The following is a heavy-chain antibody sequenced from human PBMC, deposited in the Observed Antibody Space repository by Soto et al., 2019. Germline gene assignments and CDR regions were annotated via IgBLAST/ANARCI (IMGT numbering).Heavy chain of an antibody. CDR1: GGSISSSSYY. CDR3: ASLGKPTYYDILTGPDVYYCYRLDV. CDR2: IYYSGST. V-gene: IGHV4-39*01. Sequence: SETLSLTCTVSGGSISSSSYYWGWIRQPPGKGLEWIGSIYYSGSTYYNPSLKSRVTISVDTSKNQFSLKLSSVTAADTAVYYCASLGKPTYYDILTGPDVYYCYRLDVWGQGTTVTVSS. D-gene: IGHD3-9*01. J-gene: IGHJ6*02.